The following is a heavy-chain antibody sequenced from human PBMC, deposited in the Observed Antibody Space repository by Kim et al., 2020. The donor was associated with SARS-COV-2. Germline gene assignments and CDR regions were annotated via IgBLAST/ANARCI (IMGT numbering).Heavy chain of an antibody. CDR3: EKDTYYYGSGSYYYYYYGMDV. CDR1: GFTFSSYG. J-gene: IGHJ6*02. V-gene: IGHV3-30*18. D-gene: IGHD3-10*01. Sequence: GGSLRLSCAASGFTFSSYGMHWVRQAPGKGLEWVAVISYDGSNKYYADSVKGRFTISRDNSKNTLYLQMNSLRAEDTAVYYCEKDTYYYGSGSYYYYYYGMDVGGQGTMVTVSS. CDR2: ISYDGSNK.